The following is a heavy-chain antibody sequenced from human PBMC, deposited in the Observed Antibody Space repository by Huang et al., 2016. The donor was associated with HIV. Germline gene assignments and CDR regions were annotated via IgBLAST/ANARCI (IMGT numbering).Heavy chain of an antibody. CDR3: ARGPGTARSGIDF. V-gene: IGHV3-21*01. CDR2: ISSSSNYR. D-gene: IGHD1-7*01. CDR1: GFTFSRYR. Sequence: DVQLVESGGGLVKPGGSLRLSCAASGFTFSRYRMNWVRQAPGKGLEWVSSISSSSNYRYYADSVKGRFIISRDNADNSLFLQMNDLKVDDTALYYCARGPGTARSGIDFWGQGSLVIVSS. J-gene: IGHJ4*02.